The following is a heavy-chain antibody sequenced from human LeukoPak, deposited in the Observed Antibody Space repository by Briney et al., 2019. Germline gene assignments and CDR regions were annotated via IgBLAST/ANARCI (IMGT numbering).Heavy chain of an antibody. CDR1: GFTFSSYA. CDR3: ANLDYYDYVWGSYRGAFDI. V-gene: IGHV3-23*01. CDR2: ISGSGGST. J-gene: IGHJ3*02. Sequence: GGSLRLSCAASGFTFSSYAMSWVRQAPGKGLEWVSTISGSGGSTYYADSVKGRFTISRDDSKNTLYLQMNSLRAEDTAVYYCANLDYYDYVWGSYRGAFDIWGQGTMVTVSS. D-gene: IGHD3-16*02.